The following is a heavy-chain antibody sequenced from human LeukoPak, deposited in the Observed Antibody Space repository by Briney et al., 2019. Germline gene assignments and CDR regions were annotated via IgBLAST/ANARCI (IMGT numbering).Heavy chain of an antibody. CDR1: GFTFSGSA. V-gene: IGHV3-73*01. Sequence: GGSLRLSCAASGFTFSGSAMHWVRQASGKGLEWVGRIRSKANTYATAYAASVKGRFTISRDDSKNTAYLQMNSLKIEDTAVYYCTRRDMGIDYWGQGTLVTVSS. CDR3: TRRDMGIDY. D-gene: IGHD2-15*01. J-gene: IGHJ4*02. CDR2: IRSKANTYAT.